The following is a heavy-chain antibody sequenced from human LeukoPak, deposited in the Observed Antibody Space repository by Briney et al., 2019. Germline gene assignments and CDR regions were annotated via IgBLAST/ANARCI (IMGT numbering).Heavy chain of an antibody. J-gene: IGHJ4*02. CDR3: ARGLGYCSRGSCDREYYFDY. CDR2: MDPDSGNT. V-gene: IGHV1-8*03. D-gene: IGHD2-15*01. CDR1: GYTFTSYD. Sequence: ASVKVSCKASGYTFTSYDINWVRQATGQGLEWIGWMDPDSGNTGYAQKFQGRVTITRNTSISTAYMELSSLRSEDTAVYYCARGLGYCSRGSCDREYYFDYWGQGTLVTVSS.